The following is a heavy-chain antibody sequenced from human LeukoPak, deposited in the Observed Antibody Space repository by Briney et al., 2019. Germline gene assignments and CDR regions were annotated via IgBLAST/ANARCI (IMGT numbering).Heavy chain of an antibody. CDR3: AKPISVCLAVTADWFHP. J-gene: IGHJ5*01. CDR2: INANRGTT. D-gene: IGHD6-19*01. CDR1: GFYFSVYA. Sequence: GGSLRLSCTASGFYFSVYAMSWLRQPPGKGLEWVTTINANRGTTFYADSVRGRFTISRDNCKNSLYLQLNTLRVDDTATSYCAKPISVCLAVTADWFHPWGQGTLVAVSS. V-gene: IGHV3-23*01.